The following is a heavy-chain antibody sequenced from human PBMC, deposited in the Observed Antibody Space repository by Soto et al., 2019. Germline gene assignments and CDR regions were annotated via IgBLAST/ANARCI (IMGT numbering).Heavy chain of an antibody. CDR1: GFTFSSYW. CDR3: ARDLGNTAMVYYYYGMDV. D-gene: IGHD5-18*01. CDR2: INSDGSST. J-gene: IGHJ6*02. V-gene: IGHV3-74*01. Sequence: HPGGSLRLSCAASGFTFSSYWMHWVRQAPGKGLVWVSRINSDGSSTSYADSVKGRFTISRDNAKNTLYLQMNSLRAEDTAVYYCARDLGNTAMVYYYYGMDVWGQGTTVTVSS.